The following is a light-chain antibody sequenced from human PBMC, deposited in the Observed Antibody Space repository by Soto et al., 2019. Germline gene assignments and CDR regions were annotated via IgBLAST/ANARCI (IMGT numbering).Light chain of an antibody. V-gene: IGKV3-20*01. Sequence: EIVLTQSPGTLSLSPGERATLSCRASQRVSSSYLAWYQQKPGQAPRLLIYGASSRATGIPDRFSGSGSGTDFTLPISRLEPVDFAVYYCQQYGSSPRVTFGPGTKVDIK. J-gene: IGKJ3*01. CDR3: QQYGSSPRVT. CDR2: GAS. CDR1: QRVSSSY.